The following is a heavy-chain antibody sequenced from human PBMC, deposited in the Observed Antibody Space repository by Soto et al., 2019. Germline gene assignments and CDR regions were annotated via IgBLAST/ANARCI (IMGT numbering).Heavy chain of an antibody. D-gene: IGHD6-19*01. CDR2: ISSSSSYI. J-gene: IGHJ5*02. V-gene: IGHV3-21*01. Sequence: EVQLVESGGGLVKPGGSLRLSCAASGFTFSSYSMNWVRQAPGKGLEWVSSISSSSSYIYYADSVKGRFTISRDNAKNSLYLQMNSLRAEDTAVYYCARGVAVVGSNWFDPWGKGTLVTVSS. CDR1: GFTFSSYS. CDR3: ARGVAVVGSNWFDP.